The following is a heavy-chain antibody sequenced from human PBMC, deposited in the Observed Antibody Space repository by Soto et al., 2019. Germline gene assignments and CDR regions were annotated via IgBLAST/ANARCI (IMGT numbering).Heavy chain of an antibody. D-gene: IGHD3-22*01. CDR3: TKGRGALTVVSNWFDP. CDR1: GFTFEDHA. Sequence: EVQLVESGGGLVQPGKSLKLSCVAIGFTFEDHAMHWIRQVPGKGLEWVAGINSSSGITGYADSVKGRFTISRDNANNSLHLEMNSLNSEDTALYYCTKGRGALTVVSNWFDPWGQGTPGTVSS. CDR2: INSSSGIT. V-gene: IGHV3-9*01. J-gene: IGHJ5*02.